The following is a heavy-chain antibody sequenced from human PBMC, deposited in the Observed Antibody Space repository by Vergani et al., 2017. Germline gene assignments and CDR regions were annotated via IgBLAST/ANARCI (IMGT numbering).Heavy chain of an antibody. Sequence: QVQLVQSGAEVKKPGASVKVSCKASGYTFSTYGISWVRQAPGQGLEWMGWISAYNGNTNYPEKFQGRLTMTTDTSTRTAYMELSSLRPEDTALYYCAIVTDYYDSSGYYLDYWGQGTLVTVSS. V-gene: IGHV1-18*01. D-gene: IGHD3-22*01. CDR1: GYTFSTYG. J-gene: IGHJ4*02. CDR3: AIVTDYYDSSGYYLDY. CDR2: ISAYNGNT.